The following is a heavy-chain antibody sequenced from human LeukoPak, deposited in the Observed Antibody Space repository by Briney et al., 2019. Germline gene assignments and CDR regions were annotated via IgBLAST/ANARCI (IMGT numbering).Heavy chain of an antibody. J-gene: IGHJ5*02. V-gene: IGHV3-23*01. CDR2: VSATGYTT. CDR1: GFTLPYG. CDR3: ARSGCSSTSCYFRYNWFDP. Sequence: GGTLRLSCVVSGFTLPYGMSWVRQAPGKGLEWVSYVSATGYTTSYADSVKGRFTISRDNSKNTLYLQMNSLRAEDTAVYYCARSGCSSTSCYFRYNWFDPWGQGTLVTVSS. D-gene: IGHD2-2*01.